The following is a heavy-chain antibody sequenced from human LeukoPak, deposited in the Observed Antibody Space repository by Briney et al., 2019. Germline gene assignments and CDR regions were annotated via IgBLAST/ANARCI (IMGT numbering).Heavy chain of an antibody. V-gene: IGHV3-33*01. J-gene: IGHJ5*01. CDR3: ARGSGYYYNWLDS. D-gene: IGHD3-22*01. Sequence: GGSLRLSCAASGFTFSNYGMHWVRQAPGKGLEWVAVIGYDGTKKYYADSVKGRFTISRDDSKNTLYLQMSSLRAEDTAVYYCARGSGYYYNWLDSWGQGTLVTVSS. CDR1: GFTFSNYG. CDR2: IGYDGTKK.